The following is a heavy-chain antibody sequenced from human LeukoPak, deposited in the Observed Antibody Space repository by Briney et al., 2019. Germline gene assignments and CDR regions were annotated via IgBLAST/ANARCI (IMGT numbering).Heavy chain of an antibody. CDR2: IRSKAYGGTT. J-gene: IGHJ4*02. CDR1: GFTFGDYA. CDR3: TRPMVRGVIISH. V-gene: IGHV3-49*04. Sequence: GRSLRLTCTASGFTFGDYAMSWVRQAPGKGLEWVGFIRSKAYGGTTEYAASVKGRFTISRDDSKSIAYLQMNSLKTEDTAVYYCTRPMVRGVIISHWGQGTLVTVSS. D-gene: IGHD3-10*01.